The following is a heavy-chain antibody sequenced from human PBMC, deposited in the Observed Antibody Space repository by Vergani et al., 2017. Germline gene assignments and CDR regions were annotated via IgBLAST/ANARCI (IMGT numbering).Heavy chain of an antibody. CDR3: ATIGYRRWGYYFEY. D-gene: IGHD2-2*02. CDR2: ICHTEDT. CDR1: GDSITSNNC. Sequence: QVQLQESGPGLVKTSETLSLTCAVSGDSITSNNCWTWVRQPPGKGLEWIGEICHTEDTKYSPSLKSRVTVAVDESRNLFSLRLNSVTAADTAVYYCATIGYRRWGYYFEYWGQGILVTVSS. J-gene: IGHJ4*02. V-gene: IGHV4-4*02.